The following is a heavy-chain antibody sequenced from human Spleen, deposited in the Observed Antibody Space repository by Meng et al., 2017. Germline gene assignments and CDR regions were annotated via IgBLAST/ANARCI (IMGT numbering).Heavy chain of an antibody. D-gene: IGHD3-22*01. CDR2: IGHSGFT. J-gene: IGHJ5*02. V-gene: IGHV4-39*01. Sequence: QPQLQESGPGLVKPSEALSLTCSVSGGSTSTSGYYWGWIRQPPGKGLEWIGSIGHSGFTYYTPSVKSRVTVSIGTSKSQFSLKLTSVTAADTAVYFCVRSSAWVRTGFDPWGQGTLVTVSS. CDR3: VRSSAWVRTGFDP. CDR1: GGSTSTSGYY.